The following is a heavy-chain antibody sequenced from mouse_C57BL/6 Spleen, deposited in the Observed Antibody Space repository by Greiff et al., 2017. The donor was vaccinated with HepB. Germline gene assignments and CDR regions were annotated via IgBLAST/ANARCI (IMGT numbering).Heavy chain of an antibody. CDR1: GYTFTDYE. Sequence: VQLKESGAELVRPGASVTLSCKASGYTFTDYEMHWVKQTPVHGLEWIGAIDPETGGTAYNQKFKGKAILTADKSSSTAYMELRSLTSEDSAVYYCTRREDSSGYYWGQGTTLTVSS. J-gene: IGHJ2*01. V-gene: IGHV1-15*01. CDR3: TRREDSSGYY. CDR2: IDPETGGT. D-gene: IGHD3-2*02.